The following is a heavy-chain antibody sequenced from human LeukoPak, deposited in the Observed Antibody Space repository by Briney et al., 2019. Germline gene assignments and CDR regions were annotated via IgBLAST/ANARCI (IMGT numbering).Heavy chain of an antibody. J-gene: IGHJ3*02. CDR2: ISSSSSTI. CDR3: ARAWGYCTNGVCRTDAFDI. Sequence: GGSLRLFCAASGFTFSSYSMNWVRQAPGKGLEWVSYISSSSSTIYYADSVKGRFTISRDNAKNSLYLQMNSLRDEDTAVYYCARAWGYCTNGVCRTDAFDIWGQGTMVTVSS. V-gene: IGHV3-48*02. CDR1: GFTFSSYS. D-gene: IGHD2-8*01.